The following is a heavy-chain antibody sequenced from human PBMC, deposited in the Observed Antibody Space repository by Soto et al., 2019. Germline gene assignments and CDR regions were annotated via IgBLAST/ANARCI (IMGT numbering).Heavy chain of an antibody. D-gene: IGHD3-10*01. V-gene: IGHV3-33*01. CDR1: GFTFSSYG. J-gene: IGHJ4*02. CDR3: ARDEGSGSYYIDY. Sequence: QVQLVESGGGVVQPGRSLRLSCAASGFTFSSYGMHWVRQAPGKGLEWVAVIWYDGSNKYYADSVKGRFTISRDNSKNTLYLQMNSQRAEDTAVYYCARDEGSGSYYIDYWGQGTLVTVSS. CDR2: IWYDGSNK.